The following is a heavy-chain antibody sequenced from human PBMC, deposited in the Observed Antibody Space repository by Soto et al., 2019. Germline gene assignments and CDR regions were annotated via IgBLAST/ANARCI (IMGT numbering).Heavy chain of an antibody. CDR2: ISGSGGST. J-gene: IGHJ4*02. D-gene: IGHD3-10*01. CDR3: AKDPLWEVRAPTYFDY. V-gene: IGHV3-23*01. CDR1: GFTFSSYA. Sequence: GGSLRLSCAASGFTFSSYAMSWVRQATGKGLEWVSAISGSGGSTYYADSVKGRFTISRDNSKNTLYLQMNSLRAEDTAVYYCAKDPLWEVRAPTYFDYWGQGTLVTVSS.